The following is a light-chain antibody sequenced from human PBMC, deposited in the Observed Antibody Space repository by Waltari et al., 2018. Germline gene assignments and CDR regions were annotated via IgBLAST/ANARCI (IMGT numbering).Light chain of an antibody. CDR1: QGISNY. Sequence: IQLTRSPSAMSASVGARVTFTCRASQGISNYLAWFQQKPGKVPKRLIYAESSLQSGVPSRFSGSGSGTEFTLTISTLQPEDFATYFCLHYNSFPWTFGQGTQVEIK. V-gene: IGKV1-17*03. CDR3: LHYNSFPWT. CDR2: AES. J-gene: IGKJ1*01.